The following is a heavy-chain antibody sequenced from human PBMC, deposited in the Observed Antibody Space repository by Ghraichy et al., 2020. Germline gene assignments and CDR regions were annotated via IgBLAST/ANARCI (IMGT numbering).Heavy chain of an antibody. CDR3: ARTASNLYYYYGMDV. CDR1: GFSLSTSGMC. V-gene: IGHV2-70*01. J-gene: IGHJ6*02. CDR2: IDWDDDK. Sequence: QTLSLTCTFSGFSLSTSGMCVSWIRQPPGKALEWLALIDWDDDKYYSTSLKTRLTFSKDTSKNQVVLTMTNMDPVDTATYYCARTASNLYYYYGMDVWGQGTTVTVSS.